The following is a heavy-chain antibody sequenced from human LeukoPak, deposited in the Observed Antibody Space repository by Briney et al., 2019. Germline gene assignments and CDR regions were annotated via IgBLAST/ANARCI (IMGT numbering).Heavy chain of an antibody. Sequence: PGGSLRLSCAASGFTFSSYWMSWVRQAPGKGLEWVANIKQDGSEKYYVDSVKGRFTISRDNAKNSLYLQMNSLRAEDTAVYYCARDHYDILTGYYHDYWGQGTLVTASS. J-gene: IGHJ4*02. D-gene: IGHD3-9*01. CDR3: ARDHYDILTGYYHDY. CDR2: IKQDGSEK. V-gene: IGHV3-7*01. CDR1: GFTFSSYW.